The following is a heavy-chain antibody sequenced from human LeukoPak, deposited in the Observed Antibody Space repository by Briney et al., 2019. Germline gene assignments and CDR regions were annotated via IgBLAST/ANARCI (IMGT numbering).Heavy chain of an antibody. D-gene: IGHD3-22*01. CDR1: GGSIGDYY. Sequence: SETLSLTCSVSGGSIGDYYWSWIRQPPGKGLEWIGYVYYSGSTNYNPSLKSRVTISLDTSKNQFSLRLSSVTAADTAVYYCARAGTFYYDSSGYYYFDYWGQGTLVTVSS. J-gene: IGHJ4*02. CDR2: VYYSGST. CDR3: ARAGTFYYDSSGYYYFDY. V-gene: IGHV4-59*01.